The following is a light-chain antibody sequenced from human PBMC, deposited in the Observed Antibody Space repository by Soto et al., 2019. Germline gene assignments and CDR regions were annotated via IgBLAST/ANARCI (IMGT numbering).Light chain of an antibody. V-gene: IGKV1-5*01. CDR3: QQYSGYSLFT. CDR1: QSISGW. J-gene: IGKJ3*01. Sequence: DIQMTQSPSTLSASVGDRVTITCRASQSISGWLAWYQQRPGKAPKLLIYDASSLESGAPSRFSGSGSGTEFTLTIGGLQPDDFATYFCQQYSGYSLFTFGPGTIVDIK. CDR2: DAS.